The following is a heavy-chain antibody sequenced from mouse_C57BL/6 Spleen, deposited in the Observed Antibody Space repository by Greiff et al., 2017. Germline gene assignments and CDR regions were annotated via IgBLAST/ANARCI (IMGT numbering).Heavy chain of an antibody. V-gene: IGHV1-76*01. CDR2: IYPGSGNT. J-gene: IGHJ4*01. Sequence: QVQLQQSGAELVRPGASVKLSCKASGYTFTDYYINWVKQRPGQGLEWIARIYPGSGNTYYNEKFKGKATLTAEKSSSTAYMQLSSLTSEDSAVYFCARYTNDGYYGAMDYWGQGTSVTVSS. CDR3: ARYTNDGYYGAMDY. D-gene: IGHD2-3*01. CDR1: GYTFTDYY.